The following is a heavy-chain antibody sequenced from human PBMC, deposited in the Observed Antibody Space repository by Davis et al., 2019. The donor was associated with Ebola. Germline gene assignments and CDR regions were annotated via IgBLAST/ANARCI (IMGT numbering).Heavy chain of an antibody. CDR2: ISWKSGSI. CDR1: GFSLDEYA. V-gene: IGHV3-9*01. Sequence: GGSLRLSCAASGFSLDEYAIHWVRQAPGKGLEWVSGISWKSGSIGYADSVKGRFTLSRDDAKTSVFLQMNSLRPEDTGLYYCASTPYYYDSRLFYWGQGTPVTVSS. D-gene: IGHD3-22*01. J-gene: IGHJ4*02. CDR3: ASTPYYYDSRLFY.